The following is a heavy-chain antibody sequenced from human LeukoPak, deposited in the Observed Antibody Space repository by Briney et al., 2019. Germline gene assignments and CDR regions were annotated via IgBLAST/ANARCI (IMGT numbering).Heavy chain of an antibody. J-gene: IGHJ4*02. Sequence: GRSLRLSCAASGFTFSSYGVHWVRQAPGKGLEWVAVISFDGSNKYYVDSVKGRFTISRDNSKNTLYLQMNSLRAEDTAVYYCAKDTAVAGRGDSFDYWGQGTLVTVSS. CDR1: GFTFSSYG. CDR2: ISFDGSNK. CDR3: AKDTAVAGRGDSFDY. D-gene: IGHD6-19*01. V-gene: IGHV3-30*18.